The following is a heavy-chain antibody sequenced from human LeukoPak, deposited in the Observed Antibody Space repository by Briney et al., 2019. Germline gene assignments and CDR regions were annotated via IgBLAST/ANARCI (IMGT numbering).Heavy chain of an antibody. V-gene: IGHV1-3*04. CDR2: INTGNGKT. CDR3: AREGRETDGWYFDF. Sequence: ASVKVSCKASGYTFINYAIHWVRQAHGQRPEWMGWINTGNGKTKYSQKFQHRVTITRDTSASTVYMELSSLRSEDTAVYYCAREGRETDGWYFDFWGRGTLVTASS. J-gene: IGHJ2*01. D-gene: IGHD1-14*01. CDR1: GYTFINYA.